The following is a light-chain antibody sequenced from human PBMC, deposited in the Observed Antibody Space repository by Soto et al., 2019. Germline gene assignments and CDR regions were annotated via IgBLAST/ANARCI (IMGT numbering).Light chain of an antibody. CDR2: DVS. CDR1: SSDVGGYNY. Sequence: QSVLTQPRSVSGSPGQSVTISCTGTSSDVGGYNYVSWYQQHPGKAPKLIIYDVSKRPSGVPDRFSGSKSGNTASLTISGLQVEDEADYYCCSYAGSYTWVFGGGTKLTVL. J-gene: IGLJ3*02. CDR3: CSYAGSYTWV. V-gene: IGLV2-11*01.